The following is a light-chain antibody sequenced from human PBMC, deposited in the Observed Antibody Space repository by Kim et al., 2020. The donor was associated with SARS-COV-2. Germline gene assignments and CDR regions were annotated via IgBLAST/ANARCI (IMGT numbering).Light chain of an antibody. CDR1: RGSIASNY. CDR2: EDN. Sequence: GKAVTLSCTRSRGSIASNYVQWYQQRPGSAPTTVIYEDNQRPSGVPDRFSGSIDSSSNSASLTISGLKTEDEADYYCQSYDSSNPVFGGGTQLTVL. V-gene: IGLV6-57*03. CDR3: QSYDSSNPV. J-gene: IGLJ3*02.